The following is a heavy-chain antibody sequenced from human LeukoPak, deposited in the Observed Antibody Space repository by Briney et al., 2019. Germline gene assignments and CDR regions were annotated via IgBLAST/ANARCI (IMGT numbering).Heavy chain of an antibody. J-gene: IGHJ6*02. Sequence: SETLSLTCAVYGGSPSGYYWSWIRQPAGKGLEWIGEINHSGSTNYNPSLKSRVTISVDTSKNQFSLKLSSVTAADTAVYSCARSQGAAGITMVRGAPRYYYYGMDVWGQGTTVTVSS. D-gene: IGHD3-10*01. CDR2: INHSGST. CDR1: GGSPSGYY. V-gene: IGHV4-34*01. CDR3: ARSQGAAGITMVRGAPRYYYYGMDV.